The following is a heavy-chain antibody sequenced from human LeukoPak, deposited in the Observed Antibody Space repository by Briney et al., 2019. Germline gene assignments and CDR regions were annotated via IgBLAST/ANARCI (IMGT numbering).Heavy chain of an antibody. CDR3: FSCGDYPHSFDY. J-gene: IGHJ4*02. D-gene: IGHD4-17*01. V-gene: IGHV4-38-2*02. CDR2: IYHSGST. CDR1: GYSISSGYY. Sequence: PSETLSLTCTVSGYSISSGYYWGWIRQPPGKGLEWIGSIYHSGSTYYNPSLKSRVTISVDTSKNQFSLKLSSVTAADTAVYYCFSCGDYPHSFDYWGQGTLVTVSS.